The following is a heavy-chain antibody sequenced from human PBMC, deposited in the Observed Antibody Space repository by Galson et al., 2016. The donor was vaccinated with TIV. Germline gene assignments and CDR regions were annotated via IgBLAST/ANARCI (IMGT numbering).Heavy chain of an antibody. CDR3: AREGGSRVIVAAAINYFDP. J-gene: IGHJ5*02. D-gene: IGHD2-2*01. CDR2: IYCSGRT. V-gene: IGHV4-30-4*01. Sequence: TLSLTCTVSGAPIRDGDSFWSWIRQSPGKGLEWIGYIYCSGRTFYNPSLKSRITISVDTSKNQFSVKLTSVTAADTAVYYCAREGGSRVIVAAAINYFDPWGQGTLVTVSA. CDR1: GAPIRDGDSF.